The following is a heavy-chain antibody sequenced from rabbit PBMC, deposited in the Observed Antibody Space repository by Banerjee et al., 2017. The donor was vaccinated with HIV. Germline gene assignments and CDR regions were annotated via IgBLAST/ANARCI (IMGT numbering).Heavy chain of an antibody. CDR2: IYAGSSGTT. CDR3: GRETRYSNFNL. CDR1: GIDFSSYG. J-gene: IGHJ4*01. Sequence: QEQLVESGGGLVTLGGSLKLSCKASGIDFSSYGISWVRQAPGKGLEWIACIYAGSSGTTYYASWAKGRFTISRSTSLNTVDLKMASLTVADTATYFCGRETRYSNFNLWGQGTLVTVS. V-gene: IGHV1S43*01. D-gene: IGHD1-1*01.